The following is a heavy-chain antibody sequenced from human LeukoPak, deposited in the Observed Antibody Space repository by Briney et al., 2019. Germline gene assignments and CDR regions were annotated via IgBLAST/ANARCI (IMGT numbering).Heavy chain of an antibody. CDR3: ARDLYSYGYVGDY. D-gene: IGHD5-18*01. Sequence: GGSLRLSCAASGFTFSSYSMDWVRQAPGKGLEWVSSISSSSSYIYYADSVKGRFTISRDNAKNSLYLQMNSLRAEDTAVYYCARDLYSYGYVGDYWGQGTLVTVSS. CDR2: ISSSSSYI. J-gene: IGHJ4*02. CDR1: GFTFSSYS. V-gene: IGHV3-21*01.